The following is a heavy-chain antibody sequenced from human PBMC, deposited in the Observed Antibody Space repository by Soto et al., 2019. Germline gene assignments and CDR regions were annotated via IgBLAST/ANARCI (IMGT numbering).Heavy chain of an antibody. J-gene: IGHJ6*02. Sequence: PSETLSLTCTVSGGSISSYYWSWIRQPPGKGLEWIGYIYYSGSTNYNPSLKSRVTISVDTSKNQFSLKLSSVTAADTAVYYCARDRIGKGTEYGMDVWGQGTTVTVSS. D-gene: IGHD3-10*01. CDR2: IYYSGST. CDR3: ARDRIGKGTEYGMDV. CDR1: GGSISSYY. V-gene: IGHV4-59*01.